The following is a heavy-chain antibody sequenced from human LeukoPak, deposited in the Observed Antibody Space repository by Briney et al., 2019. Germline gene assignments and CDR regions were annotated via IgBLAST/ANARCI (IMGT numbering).Heavy chain of an antibody. V-gene: IGHV4-30-4*01. D-gene: IGHD3-22*01. CDR2: ISYSGST. J-gene: IGHJ1*01. CDR1: GGSISSGDYY. CDR3: ARDTRDSSGPTGFQH. Sequence: SQTLSLTCTVSGGSISSGDYYWSWIRQPPGKGLEWIGYISYSGSTHYNPSLRSRVTISVDTSKNQFSLKLSSVTAADTAVYYCARDTRDSSGPTGFQHWGQGTLVTVSS.